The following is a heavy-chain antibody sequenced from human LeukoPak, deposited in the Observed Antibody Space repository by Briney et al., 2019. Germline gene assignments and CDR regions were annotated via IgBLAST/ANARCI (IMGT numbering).Heavy chain of an antibody. Sequence: PSETLTLTCTVSGGSISSGSYYWSWIRQPAGKGLEWIGRIYTSGSTNYNPSLKSRVTISVDTSKNQFSLKLSSVTAADTAVYYCARRPGSSPFDYWGQGTPLTVSS. CDR2: IYTSGST. J-gene: IGHJ4*02. CDR1: GGSISSGSYY. CDR3: ARRPGSSPFDY. D-gene: IGHD1-26*01. V-gene: IGHV4-61*02.